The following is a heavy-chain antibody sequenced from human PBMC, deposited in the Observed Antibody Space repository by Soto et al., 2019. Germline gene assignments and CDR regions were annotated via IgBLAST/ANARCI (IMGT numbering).Heavy chain of an antibody. CDR1: GFTFSSFG. J-gene: IGHJ6*02. CDR2: ISGSGGST. CDR3: AKDDTAEQSGYYSPAYGMDV. Sequence: GGSLRLSCTASGFTFSSFGMTWVRQAPGKGLEWVSAISGSGGSTYYADSVKGRFTISRDNSKNTLYLQMNSLRAEDTAVYYCAKDDTAEQSGYYSPAYGMDVWGQGTTVTVSS. D-gene: IGHD3-22*01. V-gene: IGHV3-23*01.